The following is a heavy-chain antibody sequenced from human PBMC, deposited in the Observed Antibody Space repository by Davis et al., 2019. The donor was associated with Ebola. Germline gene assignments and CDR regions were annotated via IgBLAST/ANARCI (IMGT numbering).Heavy chain of an antibody. D-gene: IGHD5-18*01. J-gene: IGHJ2*01. Sequence: SETLSLTCTVSGGSISSGDYYWSWIRQPPGKGLEWIGYIYYSGSTNYNPSLKSRVTISVDTSKNQFSLKLSSVTAADTAVYYCARGTRGYSYGRYWYFDLWGRGTLVTVSS. CDR2: IYYSGST. V-gene: IGHV4-30-4*01. CDR1: GGSISSGDYY. CDR3: ARGTRGYSYGRYWYFDL.